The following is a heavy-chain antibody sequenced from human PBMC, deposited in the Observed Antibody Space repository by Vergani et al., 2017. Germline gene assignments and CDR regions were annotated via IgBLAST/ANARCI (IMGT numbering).Heavy chain of an antibody. V-gene: IGHV4-39*01. D-gene: IGHD2-15*01. CDR1: NDSVSNTFYY. CDR3: TRHWAVVAANNLFDP. Sequence: QVQLQESGPGLVKPSETLSLTCTVSNDSVSNTFYYWGWISQTPGKGLEWIGSIYYSGSTYYNPSLESRVTMSVDTSKSQFSLQLSSVTAADTAVYYFTRHWAVVAANNLFDPWGQGTLVTVSS. J-gene: IGHJ5*02. CDR2: IYYSGST.